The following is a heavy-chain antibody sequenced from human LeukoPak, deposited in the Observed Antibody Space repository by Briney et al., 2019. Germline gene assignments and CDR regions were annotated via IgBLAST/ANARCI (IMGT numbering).Heavy chain of an antibody. V-gene: IGHV3-48*01. CDR2: ISTSSSSI. CDR3: AKEEWFRFDI. J-gene: IGHJ4*02. D-gene: IGHD3-10*01. CDR1: GFTFSGHS. Sequence: GGSLRLSCAASGFTFSGHSMNWVRQAPGKGLEWVSYISTSSSSIYYADSVKGRFTISRDNAKNSLYLQMNSLRAEDTAVYFCAKEEWFRFDIWGQGTSVTVSS.